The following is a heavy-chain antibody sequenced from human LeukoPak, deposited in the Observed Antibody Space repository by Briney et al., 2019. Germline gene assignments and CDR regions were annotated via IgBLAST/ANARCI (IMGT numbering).Heavy chain of an antibody. D-gene: IGHD6-13*01. CDR2: VNPNNGDT. CDR1: GYTFTGYY. Sequence: SVKVSCKASGYTFTGYYMHWVRQAPGQGLEWVGLVNPNNGDTKYAQKFQGRVTMTRDTSVSTAYMELSRLRSDDTAVYYCAKGPPGYSTGWYNPFDSWGQGTLVTVSS. V-gene: IGHV1-2*02. J-gene: IGHJ4*02. CDR3: AKGPPGYSTGWYNPFDS.